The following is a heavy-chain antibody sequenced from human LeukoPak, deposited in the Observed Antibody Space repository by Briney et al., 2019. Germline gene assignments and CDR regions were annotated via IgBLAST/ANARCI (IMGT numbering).Heavy chain of an antibody. Sequence: SETLSLTCTVSGGSISSYYWSWIRQPPGKGLEWIAHIFYSGSTNYNPSLESRVTISVDTSKNQFSLSLTSVTAADTAVYLCARLLVWGASERSYNWFDPWGQGTLVTVSS. V-gene: IGHV4-59*03. D-gene: IGHD3-10*01. CDR3: ARLLVWGASERSYNWFDP. CDR2: IFYSGST. J-gene: IGHJ5*02. CDR1: GGSISSYY.